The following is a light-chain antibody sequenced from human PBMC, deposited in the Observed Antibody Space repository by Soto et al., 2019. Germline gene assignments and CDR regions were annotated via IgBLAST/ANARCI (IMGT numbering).Light chain of an antibody. J-gene: IGKJ4*01. Sequence: EIVLTQSPGTLSLSPGERGTLSCRASQSVSSSYLAWYQQIPGQAPRLLMYGASNSATGIPDRFSGSGSGTDFTLTISRLEPEDFAVYYCQQYGDSPTFGGGTKVEIK. CDR3: QQYGDSPT. CDR1: QSVSSSY. V-gene: IGKV3-20*01. CDR2: GAS.